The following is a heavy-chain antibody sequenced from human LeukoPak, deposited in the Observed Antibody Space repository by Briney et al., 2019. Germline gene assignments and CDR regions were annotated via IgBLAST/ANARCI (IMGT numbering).Heavy chain of an antibody. V-gene: IGHV4-59*01. CDR3: ARGVAAPGTGGLSWFDP. D-gene: IGHD6-13*01. CDR1: GASISSYY. J-gene: IGHJ5*02. CDR2: IYSSGST. Sequence: SETLSLTCTVSGASISSYYWSWIRQPPGKGLEWIGYIYSSGSTNYNPSLKSRVTISLDTSKNQFSLKLSFVTAADTAVYYCARGVAAPGTGGLSWFDPWGQGTLVTVSS.